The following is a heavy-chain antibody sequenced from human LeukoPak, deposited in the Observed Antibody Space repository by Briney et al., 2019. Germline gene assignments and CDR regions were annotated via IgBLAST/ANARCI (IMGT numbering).Heavy chain of an antibody. CDR3: ARVGRYCSGGSCYSGAFDI. J-gene: IGHJ3*02. CDR2: ISYDGSNK. Sequence: GRSLRLSCAASGFTFSSYGMHWVRQAPGKGLEWVAVISYDGSNKYYADSVKGRFTISRDNSKNTLYLQMNSLRAEDTAVYYCARVGRYCSGGSCYSGAFDIWGQGTMVTVSS. CDR1: GFTFSSYG. D-gene: IGHD2-15*01. V-gene: IGHV3-30*03.